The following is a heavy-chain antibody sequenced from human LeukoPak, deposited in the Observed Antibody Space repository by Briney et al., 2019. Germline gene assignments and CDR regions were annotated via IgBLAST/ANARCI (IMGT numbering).Heavy chain of an antibody. CDR3: ARGTERSSRLAFDI. J-gene: IGHJ3*02. D-gene: IGHD1-1*01. CDR1: GYSISSGYY. CDR2: IYHSGST. V-gene: IGHV4-38-2*01. Sequence: PSETLSLTCAVSGYSISSGYYWGWIRQPPGKGLEWIGSIYHSGSTYYNPSLKSRVTISVDTSKNQFSLKLSSVTAADTAVYYCARGTERSSRLAFDIWGQGTMVTVSS.